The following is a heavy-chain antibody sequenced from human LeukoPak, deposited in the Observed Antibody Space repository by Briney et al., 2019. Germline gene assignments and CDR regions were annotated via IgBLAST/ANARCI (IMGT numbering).Heavy chain of an antibody. J-gene: IGHJ4*02. CDR2: IYHSGST. V-gene: IGHV4-39*07. D-gene: IGHD3-22*01. CDR1: GGSISSSSYY. Sequence: SETLSLTCTVSGGSISSSSYYWGWIRQPPGKGLEWIGSIYHSGSTYYNPSLKSRVTISVDTSKNQFSLKLSSVTAADTAVYYCARDGGFDSSGYYYEGFDYWGQGTLVTVSS. CDR3: ARDGGFDSSGYYYEGFDY.